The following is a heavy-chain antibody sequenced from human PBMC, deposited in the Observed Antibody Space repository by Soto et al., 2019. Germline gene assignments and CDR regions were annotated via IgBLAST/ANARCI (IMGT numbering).Heavy chain of an antibody. CDR2: IYYSGNT. CDR1: GGSINNYY. CDR3: ARDNNSGDSGDWFDP. Sequence: SETLSLTCTVSGGSINNYYWSWIRQPPGKGLEWIGYIYYSGNTNYNPSLKSRVTISVDTSKNHFSLKLSSVTAADTAVYYCARDNNSGDSGDWFDPWGQRTLVTVSS. D-gene: IGHD4-17*01. J-gene: IGHJ5*02. V-gene: IGHV4-59*01.